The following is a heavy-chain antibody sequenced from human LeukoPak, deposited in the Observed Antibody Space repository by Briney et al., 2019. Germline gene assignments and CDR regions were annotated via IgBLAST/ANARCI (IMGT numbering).Heavy chain of an antibody. CDR1: GFTFSTYG. Sequence: GGSLRLSCAASGFTFSTYGMHWVRQAPGKGLEWVAVISYDGINEYFVDSVKGRFTISRDNSRNILFLQMNSLRPEDTAVYYCARDLGVGAYLLFDYISSGLDSWGQGTLVTVSS. CDR2: ISYDGINE. D-gene: IGHD6-6*01. CDR3: ARDLGVGAYLLFDYISSGLDS. V-gene: IGHV3-30*03. J-gene: IGHJ4*02.